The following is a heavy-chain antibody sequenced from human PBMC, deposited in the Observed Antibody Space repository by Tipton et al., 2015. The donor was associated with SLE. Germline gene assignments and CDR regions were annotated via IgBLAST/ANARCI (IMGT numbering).Heavy chain of an antibody. Sequence: GSLRLSCAASGFTFSIHEMIWVRQVPGKGLEWISYIGRGGSPTHYADSVKGRFTISRDNAKNSLYLQIDSLRGEDTAMYYCARDGYYGWGGLDYWGQGTPVTVSS. D-gene: IGHD3-10*01. CDR1: GFTFSIHE. V-gene: IGHV3-48*03. J-gene: IGHJ4*02. CDR2: IGRGGSPT. CDR3: ARDGYYGWGGLDY.